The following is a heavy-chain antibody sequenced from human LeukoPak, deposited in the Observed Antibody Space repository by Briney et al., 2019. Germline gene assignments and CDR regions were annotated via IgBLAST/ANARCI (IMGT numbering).Heavy chain of an antibody. CDR2: MNPRSGNT. Sequence: ASVKVSCKASGYTFSNSDINWVRQASGQGLQWMGWMNPRSGNTGYAQKFQGRVTMTRNTSTSTAYMELRSLRFDDTAVYFCARVGAPIYCSGGGCHSGWSESWGQGTLVTV. D-gene: IGHD2-15*01. V-gene: IGHV1-8*01. J-gene: IGHJ5*01. CDR3: ARVGAPIYCSGGGCHSGWSES. CDR1: GYTFSNSD.